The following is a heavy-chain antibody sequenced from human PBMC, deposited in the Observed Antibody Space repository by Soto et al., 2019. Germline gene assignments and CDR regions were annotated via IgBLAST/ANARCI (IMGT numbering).Heavy chain of an antibody. Sequence: GESLKISCKGSGFTFTSYWIAWVRQMPGKDLEWMGIIYPGDSDSSYSPSFQGQVTISADKPINTAYLHWSSLKASDTAIYYCAKHEGYCSTTTCSNFDYWGQGTLVTVSS. V-gene: IGHV5-51*01. D-gene: IGHD2-2*01. CDR3: AKHEGYCSTTTCSNFDY. J-gene: IGHJ4*02. CDR2: IYPGDSDS. CDR1: GFTFTSYW.